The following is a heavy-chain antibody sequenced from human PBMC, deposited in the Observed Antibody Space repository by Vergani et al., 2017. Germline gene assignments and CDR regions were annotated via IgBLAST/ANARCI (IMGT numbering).Heavy chain of an antibody. CDR3: ANSVIAGNVGVAYFGMDV. CDR2: ISYSGDT. D-gene: IGHD2/OR15-2a*01. J-gene: IGHJ6*02. CDR1: GDSISPYF. V-gene: IGHV4-59*01. Sequence: QVQLHESGPGLVKPSETLSLTCTVSGDSISPYFWTWIRQPPGQGLEWIGYISYSGDTNCAPSLKSRVSISLDTSKNQFSLQVNSVTPSDTAVYFCANSVIAGNVGVAYFGMDVWGRGTTVTVSS.